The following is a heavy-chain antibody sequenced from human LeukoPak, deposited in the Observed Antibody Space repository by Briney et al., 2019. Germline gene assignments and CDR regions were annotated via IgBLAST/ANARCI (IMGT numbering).Heavy chain of an antibody. CDR3: TRARSGYYYLLLQGFDY. V-gene: IGHV3-49*04. D-gene: IGHD3-22*01. J-gene: IGHJ4*02. CDR1: GFTFSSYE. CDR2: IRSKAYGGTT. Sequence: PGGSLRLSCAASGFTFSSYEMNWVRQAPGKGLEWVGFIRSKAYGGTTEYAASVKGRFTISRDDSKSIAYLQMNSLKTEDTAVYYCTRARSGYYYLLLQGFDYWGQGTLVTVSS.